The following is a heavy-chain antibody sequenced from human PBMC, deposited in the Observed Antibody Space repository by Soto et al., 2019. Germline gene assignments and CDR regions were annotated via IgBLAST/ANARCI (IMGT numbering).Heavy chain of an antibody. CDR1: GGTFSSYA. Sequence: GAAVKVSCKAPGGTFSSYAISWVRQAPGQGLEWMGGIIPIFGTANYAQKFQGRVTITADESTSTAYMELSSLRSEDTAVYYCARDNGQQLSTYYYYGMDVWGQGTTVTVSS. CDR2: IIPIFGTA. V-gene: IGHV1-69*13. D-gene: IGHD6-13*01. J-gene: IGHJ6*02. CDR3: ARDNGQQLSTYYYYGMDV.